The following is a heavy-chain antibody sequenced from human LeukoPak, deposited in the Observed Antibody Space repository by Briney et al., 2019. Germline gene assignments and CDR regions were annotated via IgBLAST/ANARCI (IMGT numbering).Heavy chain of an antibody. Sequence: PSETLSLTCTVSGGSISSGSYYWSWIRQPAGKGLEWIGRIYTSGSTNYNPSLKSRVTISVDTSKNQFSLKLSSVTAADTAVYYCARDWGTLRFLDNWFDPWGQGTLVTVSS. V-gene: IGHV4-61*02. CDR2: IYTSGST. CDR3: ARDWGTLRFLDNWFDP. D-gene: IGHD3-3*01. CDR1: GGSISSGSYY. J-gene: IGHJ5*02.